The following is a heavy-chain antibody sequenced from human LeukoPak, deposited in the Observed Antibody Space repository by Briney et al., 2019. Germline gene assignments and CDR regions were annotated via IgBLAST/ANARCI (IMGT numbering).Heavy chain of an antibody. CDR1: GGSISSSDYY. D-gene: IGHD2-15*01. J-gene: IGHJ6*03. Sequence: SETLSLTCTVSGGSISSSDYYWGWIRQPPGKGLEWIGSIYYSVTTYYNPSLKSRVTISVDTSKNQFSLKLNSVTAADTAVYYCARSVEGYCRGGSCYSYSYYMDVWGKGTTVTVSS. V-gene: IGHV4-39*07. CDR3: ARSVEGYCRGGSCYSYSYYMDV. CDR2: IYYSVTT.